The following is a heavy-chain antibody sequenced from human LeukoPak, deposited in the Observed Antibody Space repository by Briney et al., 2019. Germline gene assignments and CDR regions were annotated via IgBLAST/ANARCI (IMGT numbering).Heavy chain of an antibody. CDR1: GFTFSSYR. V-gene: IGHV3-21*01. Sequence: GGALRLSCADSGFTFSSYRMNWGRQGQGKRLERGSSISSSSREISYADSVKVRFTISRDNAKNSLYLQMNSLRAEDTAVYYCARDTEMATILSPIQFDYWGQGTLVTVSS. CDR3: ARDTEMATILSPIQFDY. J-gene: IGHJ4*02. D-gene: IGHD5-24*01. CDR2: ISSSSREI.